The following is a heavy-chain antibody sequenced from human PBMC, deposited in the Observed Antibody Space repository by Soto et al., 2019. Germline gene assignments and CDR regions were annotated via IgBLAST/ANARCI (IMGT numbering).Heavy chain of an antibody. CDR2: IYYSGST. J-gene: IGHJ6*03. Sequence: PSETLSLTCTVSCGSISSYYWSWIRQPPGKGLEWIGYIYYSGSTNYNPSLKSRVTISVDTSKNQFSLKLSSVTAADTAVYYCARVLLWFGELPHPYYMDVWGKGTTVTVSS. CDR3: ARVLLWFGELPHPYYMDV. CDR1: CGSISSYY. D-gene: IGHD3-10*01. V-gene: IGHV4-59*08.